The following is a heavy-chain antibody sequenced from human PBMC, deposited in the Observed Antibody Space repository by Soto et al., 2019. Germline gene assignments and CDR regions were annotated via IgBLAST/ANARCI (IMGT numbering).Heavy chain of an antibody. CDR2: IIPIFGTA. Sequence: QVQLVQSGAEVKKPGSSVKVSCKASGGTFSSYAISWVRQAPGQGLEWMGGIIPIFGTANYAEKFQGRVTITADESTSTAYMERSSLRSEDTAVYYCAREATGSRPKFDWGQGTLVTVSS. CDR1: GGTFSSYA. D-gene: IGHD3-10*01. CDR3: AREATGSRPKFD. V-gene: IGHV1-69*01. J-gene: IGHJ4*02.